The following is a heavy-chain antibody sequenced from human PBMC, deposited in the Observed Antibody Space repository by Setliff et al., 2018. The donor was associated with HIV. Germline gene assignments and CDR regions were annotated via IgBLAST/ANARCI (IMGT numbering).Heavy chain of an antibody. CDR2: ISVSGFTI. D-gene: IGHD3-10*01. J-gene: IGHJ6*02. Sequence: SLKISCAASGFTFRNYDMNWVRQAPGKGLEWVSFISVSGFTIHYADSVQGRFTISRDNARNSLSLQLNSLRADDTAVYYCARILDMSSRTRTLYHAMDVWGRGTTVTVSS. V-gene: IGHV3-48*03. CDR3: ARILDMSSRTRTLYHAMDV. CDR1: GFTFRNYD.